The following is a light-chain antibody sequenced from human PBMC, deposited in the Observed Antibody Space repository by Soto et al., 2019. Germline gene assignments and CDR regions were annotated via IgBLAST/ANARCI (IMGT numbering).Light chain of an antibody. V-gene: IGLV2-14*03. Sequence: QSALTQPASVSGSPGQSITISCTGTTSDVGGYNYVTWYQQYPGQAPKIIIYDVNRRPPGVSDRFSGSKSGNTASLTVSDLQAGDEADYYCSSYTSSSTPYVFGTGTKVTVL. J-gene: IGLJ1*01. CDR3: SSYTSSSTPYV. CDR1: TSDVGGYNY. CDR2: DVN.